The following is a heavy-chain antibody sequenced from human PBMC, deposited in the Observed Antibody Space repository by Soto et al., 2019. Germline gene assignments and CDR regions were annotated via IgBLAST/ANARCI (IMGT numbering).Heavy chain of an antibody. CDR1: GGSISSYY. V-gene: IGHV4-59*08. D-gene: IGHD3-10*01. CDR2: VHHSWGS. J-gene: IGHJ6*02. Sequence: QVQLQESGPGLVKPSETLSLSCTVSGGSISSYYWSWFRQSPGKRMEWIGYVHHSWGSSYNPSLQSRVPISLDTSKSQFSLKVTSVTATVTAVYYCARQGFGPLHGLVEVWGQGTTVTVSS. CDR3: ARQGFGPLHGLVEV.